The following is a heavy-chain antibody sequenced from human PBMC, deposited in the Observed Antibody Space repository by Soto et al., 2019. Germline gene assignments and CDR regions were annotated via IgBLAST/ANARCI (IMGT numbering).Heavy chain of an antibody. V-gene: IGHV5-51*01. CDR1: GYPFSYFR. Sequence: LKRSGKRCGYPFSYFRIAWLRQMPGKGLEWMGIIYPSDSDTRYSPSFQGQVTISADKSTNTAYLQWSSLKASDTAMYYCARSDYDSSAHGQTGTFAYWGQGTLVTVSS. J-gene: IGHJ4*02. CDR3: ARSDYDSSAHGQTGTFAY. D-gene: IGHD3-22*01. CDR2: IYPSDSDT.